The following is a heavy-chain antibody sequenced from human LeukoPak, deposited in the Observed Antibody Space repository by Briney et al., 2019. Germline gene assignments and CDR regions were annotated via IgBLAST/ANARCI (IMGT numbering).Heavy chain of an antibody. CDR3: ARGGSCDY. J-gene: IGHJ4*02. CDR1: GYTFTSYD. D-gene: IGHD2-15*01. CDR2: ISAYNGNT. Sequence: ASVKVSCKASGYTFTSYDINWVRQAPGQGLEWMGWISAYNGNTNYAQNLQDRVTMTTDTSTTTAYMELRSLRSDDTAMYYCARGGSCDYWGQGILVTVSS. V-gene: IGHV1-18*01.